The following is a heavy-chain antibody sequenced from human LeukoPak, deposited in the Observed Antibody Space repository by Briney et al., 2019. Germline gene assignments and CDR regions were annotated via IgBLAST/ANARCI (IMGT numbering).Heavy chain of an antibody. D-gene: IGHD6-13*01. J-gene: IGHJ4*02. CDR2: IYTGDSDT. Sequence: EESLKISCKASGYSFTSYFIGWVRQMPGKGLECMGIIYTGDSDTRYSPSFQGQVTISVDKSISTAYLQWRSLKASDTAIYYCARPIAGAGTDLGYWGQGTLVTVSS. CDR1: GYSFTSYF. V-gene: IGHV5-51*01. CDR3: ARPIAGAGTDLGY.